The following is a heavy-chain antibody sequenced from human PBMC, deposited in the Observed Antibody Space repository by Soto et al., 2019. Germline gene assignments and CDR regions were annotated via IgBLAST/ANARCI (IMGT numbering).Heavy chain of an antibody. CDR1: GFTFSSHA. CDR3: ARAEFLFDY. Sequence: PGGSLRLSCEAAGFTFSSHAMHWVRQAPGKGLEWMAVISYDGSNKYYADSVKGRFIISRDNSKNTLYLQMNSLGADDTAVYYCARAEFLFDYWGQGTLVTVSS. J-gene: IGHJ4*02. CDR2: ISYDGSNK. V-gene: IGHV3-30-3*01. D-gene: IGHD2-21*01.